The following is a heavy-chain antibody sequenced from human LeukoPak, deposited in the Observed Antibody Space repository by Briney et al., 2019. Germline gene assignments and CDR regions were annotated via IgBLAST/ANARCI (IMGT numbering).Heavy chain of an antibody. Sequence: ASVKVSCKASGYTFTSYAMHWVRQAPGQRLEWMGWINAGNGNIKYSQKFQGRVTITRDTSASTAYMELSSLRSEDTAVYYCAGDDSWSDFSFWFDPWGQGTLVTVSS. D-gene: IGHD6-13*01. CDR2: INAGNGNI. CDR3: AGDDSWSDFSFWFDP. V-gene: IGHV1-3*01. CDR1: GYTFTSYA. J-gene: IGHJ5*02.